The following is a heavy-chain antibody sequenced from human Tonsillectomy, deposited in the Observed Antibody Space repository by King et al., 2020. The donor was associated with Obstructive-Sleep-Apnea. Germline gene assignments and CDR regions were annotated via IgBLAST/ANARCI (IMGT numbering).Heavy chain of an antibody. CDR1: GFTFSSYA. D-gene: IGHD6-19*01. J-gene: IGHJ6*02. V-gene: IGHV3-30*04. CDR2: ISYDGSNK. CDR3: ARGNSSGWPNYYYYGMDV. Sequence: QPVQSGGGVVQPGRSLRLSCAASGFTFSSYAMHWVRQAPGKGLEWVAVISYDGSNKYYADSVKGRFTISRDNSKNTLYLQMNSLRAEDTAVYYCARGNSSGWPNYYYYGMDVWGQGTTVTVSS.